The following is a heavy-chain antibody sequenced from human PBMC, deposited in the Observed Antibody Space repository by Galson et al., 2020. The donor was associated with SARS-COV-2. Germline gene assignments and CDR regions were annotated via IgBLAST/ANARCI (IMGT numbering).Heavy chain of an antibody. J-gene: IGHJ4*02. V-gene: IGHV3-48*04. CDR3: ARERALDTAMVYFFDY. Sequence: GESLKISCAASGFTFSSYSMNWVRQAPGKGLEWVSYISSSSSTIYYADSVKGRFTISRDNAKNSLYLQMNSLRAEDTAVYYCARERALDTAMVYFFDYWGQGTLVTVSS. CDR2: ISSSSSTI. CDR1: GFTFSSYS. D-gene: IGHD5-18*01.